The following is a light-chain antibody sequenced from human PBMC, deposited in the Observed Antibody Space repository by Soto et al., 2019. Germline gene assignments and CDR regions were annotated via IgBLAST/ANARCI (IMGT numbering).Light chain of an antibody. V-gene: IGLV2-14*03. Sequence: QSVLTQPATVSGSPGQSLTISCTGTSSDVGGYNYVSWYQQHPGKAPKLMIYDVSNRPSGVSNRFSGSKSGNTASLTISGLQAEDEADYYCTSYTTSSTQVFGTGTKVTVL. CDR3: TSYTTSSTQV. CDR2: DVS. J-gene: IGLJ1*01. CDR1: SSDVGGYNY.